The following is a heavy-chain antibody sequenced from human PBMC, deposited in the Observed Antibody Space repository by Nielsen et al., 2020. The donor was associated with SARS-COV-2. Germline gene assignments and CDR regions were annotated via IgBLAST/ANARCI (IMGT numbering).Heavy chain of an antibody. CDR3: ARAVHDYSKSHDY. D-gene: IGHD4-11*01. J-gene: IGHJ4*02. CDR2: INHSGSK. V-gene: IGHV4-34*01. Sequence: GSLRLSCAASGFIFSSYGMYWVRQAPGKGLEWIGEINHSGSKNYNPSLKSRVSISVDRSKNQFSLKLTSVTAADTAIYYCARAVHDYSKSHDYWGQGTLVTVSS. CDR1: GFIFSSYG.